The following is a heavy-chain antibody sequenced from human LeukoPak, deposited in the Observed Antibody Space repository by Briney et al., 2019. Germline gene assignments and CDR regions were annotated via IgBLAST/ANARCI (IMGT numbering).Heavy chain of an antibody. J-gene: IGHJ5*02. V-gene: IGHV3-23*01. CDR3: AKDCYGSGSPRWVDP. CDR2: ISGSSGST. CDR1: GFTFSNYG. Sequence: GGSLRLSCAASGFTFSNYGMSWVRQAPGKGLEWVSGISGSSGSTYYADSVKGRFTISRDNSKNTLYLEMNSLKAEDTALYYCAKDCYGSGSPRWVDPWGQGTLVTVSS. D-gene: IGHD3-10*01.